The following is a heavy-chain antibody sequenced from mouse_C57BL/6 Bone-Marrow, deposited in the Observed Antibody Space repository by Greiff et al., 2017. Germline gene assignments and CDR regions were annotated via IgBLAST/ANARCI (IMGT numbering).Heavy chain of an antibody. CDR1: GYTFTSYW. Sequence: QVQLQQPGAELVQPGASVKLSCKASGYTFTSYWMQWVHRRPGRGLEWIGVIDPSDSYTNYTQKFKGKATLTVDTSSTPASLQLSILTSASSASAYCARVNYSNLDAMDYWGQGTSVTVSS. D-gene: IGHD2-5*01. CDR3: ARVNYSNLDAMDY. CDR2: IDPSDSYT. V-gene: IGHV1-50*01. J-gene: IGHJ4*01.